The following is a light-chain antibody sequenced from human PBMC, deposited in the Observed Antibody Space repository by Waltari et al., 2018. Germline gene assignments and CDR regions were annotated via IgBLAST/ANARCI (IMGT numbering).Light chain of an antibody. CDR1: SSDVGGYDF. CDR3: NSYTSSNTRV. J-gene: IGLJ1*01. V-gene: IGLV2-14*03. Sequence: QSALTQPASVSGSPGQSITISCTGSSSDVGGYDFVSWYQQHPGKVPKLIIYDVSHRPSWVSTRFSGSKAGNTASLTISGLQSEDEADYYCNSYTSSNTRVFGTGTRVTIL. CDR2: DVS.